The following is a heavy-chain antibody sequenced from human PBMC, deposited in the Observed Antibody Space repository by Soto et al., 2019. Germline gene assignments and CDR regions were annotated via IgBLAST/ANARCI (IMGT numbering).Heavy chain of an antibody. D-gene: IGHD1-1*01. J-gene: IGHJ6*03. CDR1: GFTFSSYW. Sequence: GGSLRLSCAASGFTFSSYWMHWVRQAPGKGLVWVSRINSDGSSTSYADSVKGRFTISRDNAKNTLYLQMNSLRAEDTAVYYCARVRYDYYYCYYMDVWGKGTTVTVSS. V-gene: IGHV3-74*01. CDR3: ARVRYDYYYCYYMDV. CDR2: INSDGSST.